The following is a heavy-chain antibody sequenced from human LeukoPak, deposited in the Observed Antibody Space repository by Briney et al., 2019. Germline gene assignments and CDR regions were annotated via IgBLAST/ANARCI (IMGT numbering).Heavy chain of an antibody. D-gene: IGHD6-6*01. V-gene: IGHV3-7*01. CDR3: AKGGPMGSSFDY. CDR2: IKQDESEK. J-gene: IGHJ4*02. CDR1: GFTFSSYW. Sequence: GGSLRLSCAASGFTFSSYWMSWVRQAPGKGLEWVANIKQDESEKYYVDSVKGRFTISRDNAKNSLFLQMNSLRAEDTAVYYCAKGGPMGSSFDYWGQGTLVTVSS.